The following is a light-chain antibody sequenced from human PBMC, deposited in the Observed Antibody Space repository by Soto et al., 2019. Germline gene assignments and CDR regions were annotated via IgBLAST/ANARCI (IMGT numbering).Light chain of an antibody. Sequence: QSVLTQPPSASGTPGQTVTISCSGRNSNIGSNYVYWYQQLPGTAPRLLMYRADQRPSGVPDRFSGSKSGTSASLAISRLRSEDEADYYCAAWDDTLSGLVFGGGTKVTVL. CDR2: RAD. V-gene: IGLV1-47*01. CDR1: NSNIGSNY. CDR3: AAWDDTLSGLV. J-gene: IGLJ2*01.